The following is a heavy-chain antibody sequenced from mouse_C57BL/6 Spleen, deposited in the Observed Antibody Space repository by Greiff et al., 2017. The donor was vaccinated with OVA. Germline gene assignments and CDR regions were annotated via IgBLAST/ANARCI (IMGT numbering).Heavy chain of an antibody. J-gene: IGHJ1*03. CDR2: IYPGSGST. V-gene: IGHV1-55*01. CDR3: ARKLTGTGWYFDV. Sequence: QVHVKQPGAELVKPGASVKMSCKASGYTFTSYWITWVKQRPGQGLEWIGDIYPGSGSTNYNEKFKSKATLTVDTSSSTAYMQLSSLTSEDSAVYYCARKLTGTGWYFDVWGTGTTVTVSS. CDR1: GYTFTSYW. D-gene: IGHD4-1*01.